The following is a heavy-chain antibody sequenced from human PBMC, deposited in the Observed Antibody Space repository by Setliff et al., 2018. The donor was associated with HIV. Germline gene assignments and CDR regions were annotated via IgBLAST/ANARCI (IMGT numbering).Heavy chain of an antibody. CDR3: ARELLRSWDGSENSYKPYYFDY. D-gene: IGHD3-10*01. CDR1: GGSISNSRYY. J-gene: IGHJ4*02. Sequence: SETLSLTCTVSGGSISNSRYYWSWIRQPPGKGLEWIGSIYNRGSTYYNPSLKSRVTISVDTSKNQFSLKLSSVTAADTAVYYCARELLRSWDGSENSYKPYYFDYWGQGTLVTVSS. CDR2: IYNRGST. V-gene: IGHV4-39*07.